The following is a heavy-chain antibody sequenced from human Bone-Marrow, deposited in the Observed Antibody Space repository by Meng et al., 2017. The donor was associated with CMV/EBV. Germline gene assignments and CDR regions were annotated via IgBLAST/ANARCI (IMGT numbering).Heavy chain of an antibody. J-gene: IGHJ4*02. V-gene: IGHV3-48*01. CDR2: ISSSSSTI. CDR3: ARVGRAAQYYFDY. D-gene: IGHD6-6*01. Sequence: GESLKISCAASGFTFSSYWMSWVRQAPGKGLEWVSYISSSSSTIYYADSVKGRFTISRDNSKNTLYLQMNSLRAEDTAVYYCARVGRAAQYYFDYWGQGTLVTVSS. CDR1: GFTFSSYW.